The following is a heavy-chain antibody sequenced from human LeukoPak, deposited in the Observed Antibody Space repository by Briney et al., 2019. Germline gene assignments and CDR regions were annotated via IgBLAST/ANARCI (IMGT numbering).Heavy chain of an antibody. CDR1: GGSFSGYY. V-gene: IGHV4-34*01. D-gene: IGHD2-2*02. CDR2: INHNGST. J-gene: IGHJ5*02. CDR3: ARGFRYCSSTSCYSSGRWFDP. Sequence: SETLSLTCAVYGGSFSGYYWSWIRQPPGKGLEWIGEINHNGSTNYNPSLKSRVTISVDTSKNQFSLKLSSVTAADTAVYYCARGFRYCSSTSCYSSGRWFDPWGQGTLVTVSS.